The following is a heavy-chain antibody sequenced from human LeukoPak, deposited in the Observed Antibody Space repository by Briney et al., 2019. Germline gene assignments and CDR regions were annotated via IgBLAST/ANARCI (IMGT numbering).Heavy chain of an antibody. Sequence: GGSLRLSCAASGFTFINYWMSWVRQAPGKGLEWVANIKQEGSEKYYVDSVKGRFTISGDNAKNSLYLQMNSLRAEDTAVYYCARRHQDWGNAFDIWGQGTMVTVSS. D-gene: IGHD3-16*01. CDR3: ARRHQDWGNAFDI. J-gene: IGHJ3*02. CDR1: GFTFINYW. CDR2: IKQEGSEK. V-gene: IGHV3-7*01.